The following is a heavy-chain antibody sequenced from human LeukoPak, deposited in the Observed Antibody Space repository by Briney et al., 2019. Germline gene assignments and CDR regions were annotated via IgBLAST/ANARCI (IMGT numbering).Heavy chain of an antibody. V-gene: IGHV4-34*01. CDR3: ARHSEVTTVVAPFDY. J-gene: IGHJ4*02. Sequence: SETLSLTCAVYGGSFSGYYWSWIRQPPGKGLEWIGEINHSGSTNYNPSLKSRVTISVDTSKNQFSLKLSSVTAADTAVYYCARHSEVTTVVAPFDYWGQGTLVTVSS. CDR2: INHSGST. CDR1: GGSFSGYY. D-gene: IGHD4-17*01.